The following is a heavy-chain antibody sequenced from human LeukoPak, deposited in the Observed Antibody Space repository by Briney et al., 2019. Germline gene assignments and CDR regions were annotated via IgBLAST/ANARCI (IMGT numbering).Heavy chain of an antibody. J-gene: IGHJ4*02. CDR3: ARDPERYIRTGHYDY. CDR1: GFTFSTYA. CDR2: IDYDGSHI. V-gene: IGHV3-21*01. Sequence: PGGSLRLSCAASGFTFSTYAMNWVRQAPGQGLEWVSSIDYDGSHIYYSASVKGRFSISRDNARDSVYLQMESLRAEDTAVDYCARDPERYIRTGHYDYWGQGTLVTVSS. D-gene: IGHD5-24*01.